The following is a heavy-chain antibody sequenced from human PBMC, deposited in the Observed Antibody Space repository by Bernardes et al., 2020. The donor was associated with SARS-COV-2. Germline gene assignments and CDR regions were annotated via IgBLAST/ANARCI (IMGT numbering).Heavy chain of an antibody. Sequence: GSLRLSCAASGFTFSTYWMSWVRQAPGKGLEWVANIKQDGSEKYYVDSVKGRFTISRDNAKNSLYLQMNSLRAEDTAVYYCARDMWGIAAAGINDHYYYYYGMDVWGQGTTVTVSS. CDR3: ARDMWGIAAAGINDHYYYYYGMDV. J-gene: IGHJ6*02. V-gene: IGHV3-7*01. D-gene: IGHD6-13*01. CDR2: IKQDGSEK. CDR1: GFTFSTYW.